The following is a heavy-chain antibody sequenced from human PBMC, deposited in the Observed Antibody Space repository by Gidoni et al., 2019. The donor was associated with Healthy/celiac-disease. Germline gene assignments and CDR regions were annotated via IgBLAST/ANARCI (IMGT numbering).Heavy chain of an antibody. CDR1: GFTFSNAW. Sequence: EVQLVESGGGLVKPGGSLRLSCAASGFTFSNAWMNWVRQAPGKGLEWVGRIKSKTDGGTTDYAAPVKGRFTISRDDSKNTLYLQMNSLKTEDTAVYYCTTASMVRGVIALYYYYGMDVWGQGTTVTVSS. D-gene: IGHD3-10*01. CDR3: TTASMVRGVIALYYYYGMDV. V-gene: IGHV3-15*07. CDR2: IKSKTDGGTT. J-gene: IGHJ6*02.